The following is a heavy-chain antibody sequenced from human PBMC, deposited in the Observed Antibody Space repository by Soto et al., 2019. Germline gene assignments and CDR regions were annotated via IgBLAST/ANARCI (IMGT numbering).Heavy chain of an antibody. Sequence: EVHLVESGGGLVKAGGSLRLSCAASGFTLSNAWMSWVRQAPGKGLEWIGRIKTNSDGGTVDYASPVKGRFTISRDDSKSMLYLDLNSLKTEDTGVYFCATVYCATTSCYAPFDYWGKGTLVTVSS. V-gene: IGHV3-15*01. D-gene: IGHD2-2*01. CDR3: ATVYCATTSCYAPFDY. CDR2: IKTNSDGGTV. J-gene: IGHJ4*02. CDR1: GFTLSNAW.